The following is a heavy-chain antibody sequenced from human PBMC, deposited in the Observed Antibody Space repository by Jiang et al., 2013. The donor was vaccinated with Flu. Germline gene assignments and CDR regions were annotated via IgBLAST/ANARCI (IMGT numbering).Heavy chain of an antibody. J-gene: IGHJ4*02. CDR1: GGSISSSSYY. CDR2: IYYSGST. V-gene: IGHV4-39*01. Sequence: LLKPSETLSLNCTVSGGSISSSSYYWGWIRQPPGKGLEWIGSIYYSGSTYYNPSLKSRVTISVDTSKNQFSLKLSSVTAADTAVYYCARLNLEYSSSSFFDYWGQGTLVTVSS. CDR3: ARLNLEYSSSSFFDY. D-gene: IGHD6-13*01.